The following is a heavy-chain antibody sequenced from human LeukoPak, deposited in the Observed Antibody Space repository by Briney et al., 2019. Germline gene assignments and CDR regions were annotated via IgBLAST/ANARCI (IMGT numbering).Heavy chain of an antibody. V-gene: IGHV1-69*04. J-gene: IGHJ4*02. CDR2: IIPILGIA. CDR1: GGTFSSYA. Sequence: SVKVSCKASGGTFSSYAISWVRQAPGQGLEWMGRIIPILGIANYAQKFQGRVTITADKSTSTAYMELSSLRSEDTAVYYCARGTYYYGSGLDYWGQGTLVTVSS. D-gene: IGHD3-10*01. CDR3: ARGTYYYGSGLDY.